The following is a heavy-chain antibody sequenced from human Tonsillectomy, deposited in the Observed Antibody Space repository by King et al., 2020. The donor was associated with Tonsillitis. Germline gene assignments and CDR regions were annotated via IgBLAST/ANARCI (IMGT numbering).Heavy chain of an antibody. CDR2: IWYDGSNK. Sequence: VQLVESGGGVVQPGRSLRLSCAASGFTFSSYGMHWVRQAPGKGLEWVAVIWYDGSNKYYADSVKGRFTISRDNSKNTLYLQMNSLRAEDTAVYYCARDSSYYDCWSGYYRQTRPDYWGQGTLVTVSS. CDR1: GFTFSSYG. CDR3: ARDSSYYDCWSGYYRQTRPDY. J-gene: IGHJ4*02. V-gene: IGHV3-33*08. D-gene: IGHD3-3*01.